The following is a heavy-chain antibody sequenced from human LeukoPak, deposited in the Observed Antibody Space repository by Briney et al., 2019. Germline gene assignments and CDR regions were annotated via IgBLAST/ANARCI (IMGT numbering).Heavy chain of an antibody. Sequence: SQTLSLTCAISGDSVASNSAAWNWIRQSPSRGLEWLGRTYNRSKWYTDYALSVKSRISINADTSKNQFTLQLNSVTAADTAVYYCARHTIVATIFMPVVKSGRRSYNWFDPWGQGTLVTVSS. D-gene: IGHD5-12*01. J-gene: IGHJ5*02. CDR1: GDSVASNSAA. V-gene: IGHV6-1*01. CDR2: TYNRSKWYT. CDR3: ARHTIVATIFMPVVKSGRRSYNWFDP.